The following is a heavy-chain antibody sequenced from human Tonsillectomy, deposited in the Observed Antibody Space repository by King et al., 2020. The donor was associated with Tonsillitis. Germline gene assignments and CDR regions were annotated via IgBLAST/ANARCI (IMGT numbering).Heavy chain of an antibody. D-gene: IGHD2-15*01. CDR1: GYTFTGYY. Sequence: QLVQSGAEVKKPGASVKVSCKTSGYTFTGYYMNWVRQAPGQGLEWMGWINPNSGGTDYAQKFQGRVTMTRDTSISTAYMQLSSLRSDDTAVYYCASLSGRYCRGGICDQDYWGQGTLVTVSS. V-gene: IGHV1-2*02. CDR3: ASLSGRYCRGGICDQDY. CDR2: INPNSGGT. J-gene: IGHJ4*02.